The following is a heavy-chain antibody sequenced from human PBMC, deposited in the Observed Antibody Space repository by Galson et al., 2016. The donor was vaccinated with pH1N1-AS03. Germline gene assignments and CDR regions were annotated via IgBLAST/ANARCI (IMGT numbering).Heavy chain of an antibody. V-gene: IGHV3-23*01. Sequence: SLRLSCAASGFTFSGYAMNWVRQAPGEGLEWVSTISGSGGHTYYAGSVSGRFTISRDYSKNTSYLQMNSLRAEDTAVYYCVKDGVERAAAGFAYFDYWGQGTLVTVSS. CDR2: ISGSGGHT. CDR1: GFTFSGYA. D-gene: IGHD6-13*01. J-gene: IGHJ4*02. CDR3: VKDGVERAAAGFAYFDY.